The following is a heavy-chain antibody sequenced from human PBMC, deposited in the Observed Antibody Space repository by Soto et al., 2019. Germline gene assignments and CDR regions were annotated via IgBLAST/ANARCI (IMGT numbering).Heavy chain of an antibody. CDR2: ISSSGSTI. J-gene: IGHJ4*02. CDR1: GFTFSSYE. V-gene: IGHV3-48*03. Sequence: VGSLRLSCAASGFTFSSYEMNWVRQAPGKGLEWVSYISSSGSTIYYADSVKGRLTISRDNAKNSLYLQMNSLRAEDTAVYYCARIGTTGTAPRDYWGQGTLVTVSS. CDR3: ARIGTTGTAPRDY. D-gene: IGHD1-1*01.